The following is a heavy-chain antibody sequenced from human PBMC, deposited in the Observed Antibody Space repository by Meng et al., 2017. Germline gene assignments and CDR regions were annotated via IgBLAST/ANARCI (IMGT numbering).Heavy chain of an antibody. J-gene: IGHJ4*02. D-gene: IGHD2-15*01. CDR3: AREVVAALDY. V-gene: IGHV4-34*01. Sequence: QVALQQGGAGLLKPSETLSLTCAVYGGSFSGYYWSWIRQPPGKGLEWIGEINHSGSTNYNPSLKSRVTISVDTSKNQFSLKLSSVTAADTAVYYCAREVVAALDYWGQGTLVTVSS. CDR2: INHSGST. CDR1: GGSFSGYY.